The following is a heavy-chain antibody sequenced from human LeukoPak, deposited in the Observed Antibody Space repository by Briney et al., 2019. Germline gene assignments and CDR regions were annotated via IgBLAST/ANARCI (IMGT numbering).Heavy chain of an antibody. V-gene: IGHV3-9*01. D-gene: IGHD6-13*01. Sequence: GGSLRLSCAASGFTFDDYAMHWVRQAPGKGLEWVSGISWNSGSIGYADSVKGRFTISRDNAKNSLYLQMNSLRAEDTALYYCAKVPRYSSSLYFDYWGQGTLVTVSP. J-gene: IGHJ4*02. CDR1: GFTFDDYA. CDR2: ISWNSGSI. CDR3: AKVPRYSSSLYFDY.